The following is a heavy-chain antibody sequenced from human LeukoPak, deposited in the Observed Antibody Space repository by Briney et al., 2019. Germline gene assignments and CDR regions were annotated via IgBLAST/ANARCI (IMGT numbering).Heavy chain of an antibody. J-gene: IGHJ4*02. CDR2: IIPIFGTA. V-gene: IGHV1-69*05. CDR1: GGTFSSYA. Sequence: SVKVSCKASGGTFSSYAISWVRQAPGQGLEWMGGIIPIFGTANYAQKFQGRVTITTDESTSTAYMELSSLRSEDTAVYYCARSREWERPFDYWGQGTLVTVSS. CDR3: ARSREWERPFDY. D-gene: IGHD1-26*01.